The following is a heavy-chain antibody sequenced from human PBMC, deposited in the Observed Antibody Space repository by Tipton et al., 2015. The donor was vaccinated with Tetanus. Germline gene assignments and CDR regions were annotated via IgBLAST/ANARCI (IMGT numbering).Heavy chain of an antibody. CDR1: GGSISSGGYY. CDR3: ARDQARGARGWNYFDY. D-gene: IGHD1-26*01. Sequence: TLSLTCTVSGGSISSGGYYWSWIRQRPGKGLAWIGDIYSSGSTYSDPSLKVRVTISVATSKNQFSLRLNSVTAADTAVYYCARDQARGARGWNYFDYWGLGTLVTVSS. J-gene: IGHJ4*02. CDR2: IYSSGST. V-gene: IGHV4-31*03.